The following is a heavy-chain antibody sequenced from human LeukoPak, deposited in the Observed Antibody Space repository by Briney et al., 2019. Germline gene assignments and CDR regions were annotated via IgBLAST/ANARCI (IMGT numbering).Heavy chain of an antibody. J-gene: IGHJ4*02. V-gene: IGHV4-34*01. CDR1: GGSFSGYY. Sequence: SETLSLTCAVYGGSFSGYYWSWIRQPPGKGLEWIGEINHSGSTNYNPSPKSRVTISVDTSKNQFSLKLSSVTAADTAVYYCARGSSSWRSGYSYGYARSFGSLYYFDYWGQGTLVTVSS. CDR3: ARGSSSWRSGYSYGYARSFGSLYYFDY. CDR2: INHSGST. D-gene: IGHD5-18*01.